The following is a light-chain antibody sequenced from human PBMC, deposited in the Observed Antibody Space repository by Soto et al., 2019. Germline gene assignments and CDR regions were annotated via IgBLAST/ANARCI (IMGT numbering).Light chain of an antibody. CDR2: AAS. CDR3: RHANSFPT. V-gene: IGKV1D-12*01. CDR1: QGISSW. J-gene: IGKJ4*01. Sequence: DIQMTQSPSSVSESVGDRVTITCRASQGISSWLAWYQQKPGKAPKLLIYAASSLQSGVPSRLSGSAAGTDFALPISKLRPEDFATSYRRHANSFPTFGGGTKLELK.